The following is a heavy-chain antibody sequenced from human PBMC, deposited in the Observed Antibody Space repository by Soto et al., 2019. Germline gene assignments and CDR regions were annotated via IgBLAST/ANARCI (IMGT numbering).Heavy chain of an antibody. J-gene: IGHJ5*02. CDR1: GGSFSGYY. CDR2: INHSGST. V-gene: IGHV4-34*01. Sequence: SVTRSLTCAVYGGSFSGYYWSWIRQPPGKGLEWIGEINHSGSTNYNPSLKSRVTISVDTSKNQFSLKLSSVTAADTAVYYCARGQTTVTTRRKWFDPWGQGTLVTVSS. CDR3: ARGQTTVTTRRKWFDP. D-gene: IGHD4-4*01.